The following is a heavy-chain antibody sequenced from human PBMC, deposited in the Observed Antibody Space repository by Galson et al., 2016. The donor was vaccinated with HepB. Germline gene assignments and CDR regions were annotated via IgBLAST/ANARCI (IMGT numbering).Heavy chain of an antibody. J-gene: IGHJ4*02. D-gene: IGHD2/OR15-2a*01. CDR1: GFTFNRRG. Sequence: SLRLSCAASGFTFNRRGMHWVRQAPGKGLEWVAADSMDGRRKFYADSVKGRFTISRDNSNNMLFLQMSSLRPDDTAVYSCAKRHEYCPPVGCSVDYWGQGTLVSVSS. V-gene: IGHV3-30*18. CDR2: DSMDGRRK. CDR3: AKRHEYCPPVGCSVDY.